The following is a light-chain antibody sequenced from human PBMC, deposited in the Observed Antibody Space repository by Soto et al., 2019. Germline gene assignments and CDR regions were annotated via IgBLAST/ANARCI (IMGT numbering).Light chain of an antibody. CDR3: QQANRFPRT. CDR1: QAVSTW. J-gene: IGKJ4*01. CDR2: AAS. Sequence: DIQMTQSPSFVSASVGDRVTITCRASQAVSTWLAWYQQKPGVAPKLLIYAASTLQSGVPSRFSGSGSGTDFTLTIRSLQPEDFATYYCQQANRFPRTFGGGTKVEIK. V-gene: IGKV1-12*01.